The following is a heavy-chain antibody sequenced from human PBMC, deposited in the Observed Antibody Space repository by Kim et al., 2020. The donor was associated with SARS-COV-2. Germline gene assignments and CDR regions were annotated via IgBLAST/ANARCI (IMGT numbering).Heavy chain of an antibody. CDR3: AKVRDDYGAFGY. V-gene: IGHV3-30*18. D-gene: IGHD4-17*01. Sequence: GGSLRLSCAASGFTFSSYGMHWVRQAPGKGLEWVAVISYDGSNKYYADSVKGRFTISRDNSKNTLYLQMNSLRAEDTAVYYCAKVRDDYGAFGYWGQGTLVTVSS. J-gene: IGHJ4*02. CDR2: ISYDGSNK. CDR1: GFTFSSYG.